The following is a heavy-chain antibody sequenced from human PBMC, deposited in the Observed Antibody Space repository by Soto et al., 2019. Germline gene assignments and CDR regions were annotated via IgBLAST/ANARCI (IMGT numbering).Heavy chain of an antibody. CDR3: ASLPNRLESSGFYH. V-gene: IGHV3-30*04. CDR1: GFPFSNFP. Sequence: QVQLVESGGGVVQPGTSLRLSCAASGFPFSNFPMHWVRQAPGKGLEWVAFISYDASNKYFADSVKGRFTISRDNAKNTLYLQMNGLRGDDTAVYHCASLPNRLESSGFYHWGRGTLVTVSS. CDR2: ISYDASNK. D-gene: IGHD3-22*01. J-gene: IGHJ4*02.